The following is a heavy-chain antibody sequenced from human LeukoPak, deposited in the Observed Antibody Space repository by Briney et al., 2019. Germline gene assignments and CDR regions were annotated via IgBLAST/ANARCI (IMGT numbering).Heavy chain of an antibody. CDR2: MSPVSGNA. CDR3: ARAPMGTAALY. Sequence: ASVKVSCKAPGYTFTSYDINWVRQAPGQGLEWMGWMSPVSGNAGSAQKFQGRVTLTRDTSISTAYMELSSLKSDDTAFYYCARAPMGTAALYWGQGTLVTVSS. CDR1: GYTFTSYD. J-gene: IGHJ4*02. D-gene: IGHD2-2*01. V-gene: IGHV1-8*01.